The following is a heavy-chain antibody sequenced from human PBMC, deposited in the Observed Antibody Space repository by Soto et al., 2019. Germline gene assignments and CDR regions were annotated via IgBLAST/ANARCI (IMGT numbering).Heavy chain of an antibody. J-gene: IGHJ6*02. CDR1: GGSISSGDYY. Sequence: SETLSLTCTVSGGSISSGDYYWSWIRQPPGKGLEWIGYIYYSGSTYYNPSLKSRVTISVDTSKNQFSLKLSSVTAADTAVYYCAGLDYGDYYYYGMDVWGQGTTVTVSS. CDR2: IYYSGST. CDR3: AGLDYGDYYYYGMDV. D-gene: IGHD4-17*01. V-gene: IGHV4-30-4*01.